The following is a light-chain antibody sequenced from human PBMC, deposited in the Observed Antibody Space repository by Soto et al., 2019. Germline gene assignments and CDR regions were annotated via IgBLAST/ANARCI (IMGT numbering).Light chain of an antibody. V-gene: IGKV3-20*01. CDR1: QSVSNNY. J-gene: IGKJ1*01. CDR2: GAS. CDR3: QQYGSSGT. Sequence: KSHATLSVSPGERATLSCRASQSVSNNYLAWYQQKPGQAPRLLIYGASNRATGIPDRFSGSGSGTDFTLTISRLEPEDFAVYYCQQYGSSGTFGQGTKVDIK.